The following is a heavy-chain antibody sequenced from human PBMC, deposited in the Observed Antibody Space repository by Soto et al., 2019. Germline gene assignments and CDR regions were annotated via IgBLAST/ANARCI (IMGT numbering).Heavy chain of an antibody. CDR1: GFTISSYG. V-gene: IGHV3-30*03. CDR2: ITYAGSNK. D-gene: IGHD6-19*01. CDR3: ARSEQYQVFAFDI. Sequence: GGSLRLSCAASGFTISSYGMHWVRQAPGKGLEWVALITYAGSNKNYADSVKGRFTISRDNSENTLYLQMNSLRPEDTAVYYCARSEQYQVFAFDIWGQGTMVTVSS. J-gene: IGHJ3*02.